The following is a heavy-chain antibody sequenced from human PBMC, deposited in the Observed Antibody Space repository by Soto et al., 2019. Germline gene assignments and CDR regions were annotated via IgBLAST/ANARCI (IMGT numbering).Heavy chain of an antibody. J-gene: IGHJ6*02. CDR3: ARSFGMAGRYFYYYGLDV. CDR2: IWNEGSYK. CDR1: GFTFSRYG. Sequence: QVQLAESGGGVAQPGSSLRLSCVASGFTFSRYGMHWVRQAPGKGLEWVSGIWNEGSYKDYEESVRGRFSVSRDNSKNTMYLQMNSLGAEDKAVYYCARSFGMAGRYFYYYGLDVWGQGTTVTVSS. V-gene: IGHV3-33*01. D-gene: IGHD6-13*01.